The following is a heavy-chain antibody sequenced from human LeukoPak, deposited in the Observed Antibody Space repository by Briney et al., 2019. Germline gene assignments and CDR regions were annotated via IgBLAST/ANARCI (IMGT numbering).Heavy chain of an antibody. CDR2: IYYSGST. CDR3: ARQYGSGGNWFDP. D-gene: IGHD3-10*01. J-gene: IGHJ5*02. V-gene: IGHV4-59*08. Sequence: PSETLSLTCTVSGGSISSYYWSWIRQPPGKGLEWIGYIYYSGSTNYNPSLKSRVTISVDTSKNQFSLKLSSVTAADTAVYYCARQYGSGGNWFDPWGQGTLVTVSS. CDR1: GGSISSYY.